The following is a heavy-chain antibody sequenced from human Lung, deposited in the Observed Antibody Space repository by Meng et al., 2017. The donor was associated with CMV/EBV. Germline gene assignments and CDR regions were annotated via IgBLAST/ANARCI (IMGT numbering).Heavy chain of an antibody. V-gene: IGHV3-7*01. Sequence: GESXKISCAASGFTFSTSWMTWVRQAPGKGLEWVANIREDGSSKCYADPVKGRFTISRDNAKNSLFLQMSSLRAEDTAMYYCARAGLGYCSVTSCYNDYWXHGTLVTVSS. CDR1: GFTFSTSW. D-gene: IGHD2-2*02. CDR3: ARAGLGYCSVTSCYNDY. CDR2: IREDGSSK. J-gene: IGHJ4*01.